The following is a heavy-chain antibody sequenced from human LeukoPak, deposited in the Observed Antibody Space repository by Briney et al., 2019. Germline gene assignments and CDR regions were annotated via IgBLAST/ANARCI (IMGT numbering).Heavy chain of an antibody. D-gene: IGHD6-19*01. CDR3: NIAGAGTDLSRSDY. V-gene: IGHV3-66*01. CDR1: GFTVNSIY. Sequence: GGSLRLSCAASGFTVNSIYMRLVRQAPGQGLESVSVIYSGGSTYYADSVKGRFSISRDNSKNTLYLQMNSLRADDTAVYYCNIAGAGTDLSRSDYWGQGTLVTVSS. CDR2: IYSGGST. J-gene: IGHJ4*02.